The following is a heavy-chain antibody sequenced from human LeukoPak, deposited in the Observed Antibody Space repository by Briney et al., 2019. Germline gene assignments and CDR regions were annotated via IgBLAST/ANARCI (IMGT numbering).Heavy chain of an antibody. CDR1: GFTFSSYW. V-gene: IGHV3-74*01. CDR3: ARETSYRFDP. CDR2: IKSDGSGT. J-gene: IGHJ5*02. Sequence: GGSLRLSCAASGFTFSSYWMKWVRQAPGKGLVWVSSIKSDGSGTTYADSVKGRFTISRDNANNTLYLQMNSLGDEDTAVYYCARETSYRFDPWGQGTLVIVSS.